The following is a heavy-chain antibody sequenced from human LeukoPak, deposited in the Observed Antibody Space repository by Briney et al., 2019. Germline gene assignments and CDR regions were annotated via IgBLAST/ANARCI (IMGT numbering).Heavy chain of an antibody. D-gene: IGHD5-24*01. Sequence: GRSLRLSCAASGFTFSSYGMHWVRQAPGKGLEWVAVISYDGSNKYYAGSVKGRFTTSRDNSKNTLYLQMNSLRAEDTAVYYCAKDPGDGYNPYFDYWGQGTLVTVSS. V-gene: IGHV3-30*18. J-gene: IGHJ4*02. CDR1: GFTFSSYG. CDR2: ISYDGSNK. CDR3: AKDPGDGYNPYFDY.